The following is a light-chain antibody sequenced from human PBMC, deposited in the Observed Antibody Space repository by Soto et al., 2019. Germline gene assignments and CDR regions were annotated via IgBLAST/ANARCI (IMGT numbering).Light chain of an antibody. CDR1: QSISRW. Sequence: DIHLTQSPSTLSASVGDRITITCRARQSISRWLAWYQQKPGKAPKLLIYTTSSLESGVPSRFSGSGSGTEVTLTSSSRQPDDCATYYCQHYKDYAWTFGQGTKVEIK. V-gene: IGKV1-5*03. CDR2: TTS. J-gene: IGKJ1*01. CDR3: QHYKDYAWT.